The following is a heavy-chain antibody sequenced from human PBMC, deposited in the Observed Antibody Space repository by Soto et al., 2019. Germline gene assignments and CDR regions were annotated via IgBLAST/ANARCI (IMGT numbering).Heavy chain of an antibody. J-gene: IGHJ5*02. V-gene: IGHV1-69*02. CDR1: GGTLSSHT. CDR3: AATLTSGWFDP. CDR2: IIPILGIA. D-gene: IGHD3-10*01. Sequence: GASVKGSCKASGGTLSSHTIQLGRQAPGQGLEWMGRIIPILGIANYAQKFQGRVTITADKSTSTAYMELSSLRSEDTAVYYCAATLTSGWFDPWGQGTLVTVSS.